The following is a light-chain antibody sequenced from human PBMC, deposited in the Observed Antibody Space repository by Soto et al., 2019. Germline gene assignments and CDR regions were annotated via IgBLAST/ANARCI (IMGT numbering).Light chain of an antibody. Sequence: DIVMTQSPDSLAVSLDERATINCKSSQSVLYSSNNKNYLTWYQQKPGQPPRLLIYWASTRESGVPDRFSGSVSGTDFTLTISSLQAEAVAVYYCQHHYSTPPAFGGGTKVEIK. CDR2: WAS. CDR1: QSVLYSSNNKNY. V-gene: IGKV4-1*01. J-gene: IGKJ4*02. CDR3: QHHYSTPPA.